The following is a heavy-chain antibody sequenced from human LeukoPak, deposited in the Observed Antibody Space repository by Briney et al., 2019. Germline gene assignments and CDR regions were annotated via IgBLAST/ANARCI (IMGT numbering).Heavy chain of an antibody. D-gene: IGHD1-26*01. V-gene: IGHV3-30*02. Sequence: PGASLRLSCAASGFTFSGYGMHWVRHAPGKVLEWVAFIRYDESNKYYAASVKGRFTISRDISKNRLHLQMNSLRPEDTAVYYCAKDGSYSDFDYWGQGTLVTVSS. CDR2: IRYDESNK. J-gene: IGHJ4*02. CDR3: AKDGSYSDFDY. CDR1: GFTFSGYG.